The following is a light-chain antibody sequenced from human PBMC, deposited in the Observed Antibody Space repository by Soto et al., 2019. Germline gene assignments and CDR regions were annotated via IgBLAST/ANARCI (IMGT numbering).Light chain of an antibody. Sequence: QSALTQPASVSGSPGQSITNSCTGTSSDVGGYDHVSWYQQHPGKAPKLIIYDVTVRPSGISRRFSGSKSDNTASLAVSGLQPEDEADYYCSSYTNKDTLLFGGGTKVPS. CDR1: SSDVGGYDH. V-gene: IGLV2-14*03. CDR3: SSYTNKDTLL. J-gene: IGLJ3*02. CDR2: DVT.